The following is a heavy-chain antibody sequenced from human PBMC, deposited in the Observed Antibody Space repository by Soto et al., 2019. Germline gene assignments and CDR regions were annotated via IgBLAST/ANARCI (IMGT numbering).Heavy chain of an antibody. J-gene: IGHJ6*02. CDR3: TRDGDTKLRYFDWLTYYYYGMDV. D-gene: IGHD3-9*01. CDR1: GFTFGDYA. V-gene: IGHV3-49*03. Sequence: LRRSCTACGFTFGDYAMSWFRQAPGKGLEWVGFIRSKAYGGTTEYAASVKGRFTISRDDSKSIAYLQMNSLKTEDTAVYYCTRDGDTKLRYFDWLTYYYYGMDVWGQGTTVTVSS. CDR2: IRSKAYGGTT.